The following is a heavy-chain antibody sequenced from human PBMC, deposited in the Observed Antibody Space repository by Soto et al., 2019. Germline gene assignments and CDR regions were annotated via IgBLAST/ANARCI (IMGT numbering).Heavy chain of an antibody. CDR1: GGTFSSYA. D-gene: IGHD3-16*02. CDR3: ARGSKWRDYIWGSYRSHDNYYYYYMDV. V-gene: IGHV1-69*05. J-gene: IGHJ6*03. Sequence: SVKVSCKASGGTFSSYAISWVRQAPGQGLEWMGGIIPISGTASYAQKFQGRVTITRNDSMSTAYMELSSLRSEDTAVYYCARGSKWRDYIWGSYRSHDNYYYYYMDVWGKGTTVTVSS. CDR2: IIPISGTA.